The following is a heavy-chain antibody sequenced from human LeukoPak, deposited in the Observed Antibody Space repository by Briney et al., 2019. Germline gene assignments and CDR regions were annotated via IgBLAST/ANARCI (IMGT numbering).Heavy chain of an antibody. CDR2: INTNTGNP. CDR1: GYTFTTFA. CDR3: ARVNVVADAGGSYCYHGMDV. D-gene: IGHD2-2*01. V-gene: IGHV7-4-1*02. Sequence: GASVRVSCKASGYTFTTFAMNWVRQAPGQGLEWIGWINTNTGNPTYAQAFTGRFVFSLDTSVSTAYLQISGLKAEDTAVYYCARVNVVADAGGSYCYHGMDVWGQGTTVTLSS. J-gene: IGHJ6*02.